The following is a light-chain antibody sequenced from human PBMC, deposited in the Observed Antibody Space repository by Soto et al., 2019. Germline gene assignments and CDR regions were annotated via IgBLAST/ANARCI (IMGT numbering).Light chain of an antibody. V-gene: IGKV1-39*01. CDR2: AAS. CDR3: QQSFSTLVT. Sequence: DIQMTQSPASLSASVGDRVTISCRASQSISGYLNWYQQKPGKAPELLIYAASTLQTGVPSRFSGSGSGTEFTLSINSLQPEDFATYYCQQSFSTLVTFGGGTKVEIK. CDR1: QSISGY. J-gene: IGKJ4*01.